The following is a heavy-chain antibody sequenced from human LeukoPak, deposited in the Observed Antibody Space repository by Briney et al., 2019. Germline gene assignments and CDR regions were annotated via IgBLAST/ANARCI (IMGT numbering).Heavy chain of an antibody. CDR1: GYTFTSYY. V-gene: IGHV1-46*01. CDR3: ARDTYYDFWSGYYSNWFDP. CDR2: INPSGGST. J-gene: IGHJ5*02. Sequence: ASVKVSCKASGYTFTSYYMHWVRQAPGQGLEWMGIINPSGGSTSYAQKFQGRVTMTRDTSTSTAYMELRSLRSDDTAVYYCARDTYYDFWSGYYSNWFDPWGQGTLVTVSS. D-gene: IGHD3-3*01.